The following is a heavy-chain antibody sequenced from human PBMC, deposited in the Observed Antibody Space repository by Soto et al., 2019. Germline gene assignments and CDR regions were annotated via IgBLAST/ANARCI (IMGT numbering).Heavy chain of an antibody. CDR3: ARGGKYDSSGYYPNWFDP. D-gene: IGHD3-22*01. CDR2: IYYSGST. V-gene: IGHV4-31*03. Sequence: SETLSLTCTVSGGSISSGGYHWSWIRQHPGKGLEWIGYIYYSGSTYYNPSLKSRVTISVDTSKNQFSLKLSSVTAADTAVYYCARGGKYDSSGYYPNWFDPWGQGTLVTVSS. CDR1: GGSISSGGYH. J-gene: IGHJ5*02.